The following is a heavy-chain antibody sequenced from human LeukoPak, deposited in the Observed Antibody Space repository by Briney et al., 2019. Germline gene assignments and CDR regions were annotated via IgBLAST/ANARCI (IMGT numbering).Heavy chain of an antibody. CDR3: ARGTSGYYDSSGYWPYYFDY. CDR2: IIPIFGTA. V-gene: IGHV1-69*05. Sequence: SVKVSCKASGGTFSSYAISWVRQAPGQGLEWMGGIIPIFGTASYAQKFQGRVTMTRDTSTSTVYMELSSLRSEDTAVYYCARGTSGYYDSSGYWPYYFDYWGQGTLVTVSS. J-gene: IGHJ4*02. D-gene: IGHD3-22*01. CDR1: GGTFSSYA.